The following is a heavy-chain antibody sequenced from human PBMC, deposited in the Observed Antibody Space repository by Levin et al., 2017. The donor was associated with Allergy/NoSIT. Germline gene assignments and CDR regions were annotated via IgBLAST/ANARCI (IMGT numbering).Heavy chain of an antibody. CDR1: GSSITSDRS. Sequence: PSETLSLTCGVSGSSITSDRSWGWIRQSPGKGLEWIGSMYHTGSIYYNPSRKSRVTKSRDTSKNQFSLNLSSVTAADSAVYFCVRAKVGYFDIWGQGIMVTVST. V-gene: IGHV4-38-2*01. J-gene: IGHJ3*02. CDR3: VRAKVGYFDI. D-gene: IGHD3-22*01. CDR2: MYHTGSI.